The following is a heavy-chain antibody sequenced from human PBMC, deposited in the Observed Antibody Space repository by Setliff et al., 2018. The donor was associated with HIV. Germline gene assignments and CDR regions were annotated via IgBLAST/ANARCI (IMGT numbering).Heavy chain of an antibody. V-gene: IGHV4-38-2*02. CDR2: IYHSGST. CDR1: GYSISSGFY. Sequence: PSETLSLTCAVSGYSISSGFYWGWIRQPPGKGLEWIGSIYHSGSTYHNPSLRSRVTISVDTSKNQFSLKMSAVTAADTAVYYCARDAPTVYANGWFDPWGQGTLVTAPQ. D-gene: IGHD2-8*01. CDR3: ARDAPTVYANGWFDP. J-gene: IGHJ5*02.